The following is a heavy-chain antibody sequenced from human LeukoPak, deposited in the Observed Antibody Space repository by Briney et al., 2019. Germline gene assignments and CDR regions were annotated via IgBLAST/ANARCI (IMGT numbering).Heavy chain of an antibody. D-gene: IGHD2-15*01. CDR1: AYTFTGYY. CDR2: INPNSGGT. CDR3: ARAQTVVAATPGGY. V-gene: IGHV1-2*02. J-gene: IGHJ4*02. Sequence: ASVKVSCKASAYTFTGYYMHWVRRAPGQGLEWMGWINPNSGGTNYAQKFQGRVTMTRDTSIGTAYMELSRLGSDDTAVYYCARAQTVVAATPGGYWGQGTLVTVSS.